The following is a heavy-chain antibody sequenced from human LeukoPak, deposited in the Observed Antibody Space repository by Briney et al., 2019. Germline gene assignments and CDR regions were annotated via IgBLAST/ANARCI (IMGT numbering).Heavy chain of an antibody. CDR2: IDPSGGST. J-gene: IGHJ4*02. CDR1: GGTFSSYA. Sequence: ASVKVSCKASGGTFSSYAISWVRQAPGQGLEWMGIIDPSGGSTSYAQKFQGRVTMTRDTSTGTVYMELSSLRSEDTAVYYCARGEYNWKIDYWGQGTLVTVSS. V-gene: IGHV1-46*01. CDR3: ARGEYNWKIDY. D-gene: IGHD1-20*01.